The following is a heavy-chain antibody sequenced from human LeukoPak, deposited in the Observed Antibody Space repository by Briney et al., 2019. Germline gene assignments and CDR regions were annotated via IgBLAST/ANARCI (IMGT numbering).Heavy chain of an antibody. J-gene: IGHJ4*02. V-gene: IGHV3-30*18. Sequence: GGFLRLSCAASGFTFSSYGMHWVRQAPGKGLEWVAVISYDGSNKYYADSVKGRFTISRDNSKNTLYLQMNSLRAEDTAVYYCAKDLAMYSSGWYSLGYWGQGTLVTVSS. CDR3: AKDLAMYSSGWYSLGY. CDR1: GFTFSSYG. CDR2: ISYDGSNK. D-gene: IGHD6-19*01.